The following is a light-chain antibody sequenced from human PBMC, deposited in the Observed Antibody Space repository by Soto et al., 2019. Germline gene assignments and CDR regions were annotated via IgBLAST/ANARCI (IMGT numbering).Light chain of an antibody. CDR3: QQYYYLPYT. Sequence: DIQMTQSPSSLSASVGDRVTMTCRASQANSKDLNWYQQKPGKAPKLLMFEASNLKTGVSSRFSGSGSGTDFTRTINSLQPEDFATYYCQQYYYLPYTFGQGTTLEI. J-gene: IGKJ2*01. V-gene: IGKV1-33*01. CDR2: EAS. CDR1: QANSKD.